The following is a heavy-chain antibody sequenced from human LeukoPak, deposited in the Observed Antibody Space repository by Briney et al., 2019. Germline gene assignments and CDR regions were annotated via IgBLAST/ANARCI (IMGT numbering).Heavy chain of an antibody. CDR1: GFTFSSYD. CDR3: ARDSRQQRFLYWDWFDP. Sequence: GTLRLSCAASGFTFSSYDMSWVRQAPGKGLEWVSAISGSGGSTYYADSVKGRFTISRDNSKNTLYLQMTNLRAEDTAVYYCARDSRQQRFLYWDWFDPWGQGTRVSVSS. V-gene: IGHV3-23*01. J-gene: IGHJ5*02. D-gene: IGHD2/OR15-2a*01. CDR2: ISGSGGST.